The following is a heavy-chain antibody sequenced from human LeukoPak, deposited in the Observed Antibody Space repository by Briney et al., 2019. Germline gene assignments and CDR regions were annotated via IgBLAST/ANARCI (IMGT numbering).Heavy chain of an antibody. CDR1: GFTFSSYG. CDR3: ARDHQEYCSGGSCTYFDY. Sequence: GGSLRLSCAASGFTFSSYGMHWVRQAPGKGLEWVAFIRYDGSNKYYADSVKGRFTISRDNSKNTLYLQMNSLRAEDTAVYYCARDHQEYCSGGSCTYFDYWGQGTLVTVSS. V-gene: IGHV3-30*02. CDR2: IRYDGSNK. J-gene: IGHJ4*02. D-gene: IGHD2-15*01.